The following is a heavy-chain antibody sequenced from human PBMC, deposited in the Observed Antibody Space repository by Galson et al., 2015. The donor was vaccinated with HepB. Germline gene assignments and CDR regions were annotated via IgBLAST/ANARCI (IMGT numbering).Heavy chain of an antibody. CDR1: GGTFSSYA. Sequence: SVKVSCKASGGTFSSYAISWVRQAPGQGLEWMGGIIPIFGTANYAQKFQGRVTITADKSTSTAYMGLSSLRSEDTAVYYCARVEMATRTSYGMDVWGQGTTVTVSS. V-gene: IGHV1-69*06. J-gene: IGHJ6*02. CDR3: ARVEMATRTSYGMDV. D-gene: IGHD5-24*01. CDR2: IIPIFGTA.